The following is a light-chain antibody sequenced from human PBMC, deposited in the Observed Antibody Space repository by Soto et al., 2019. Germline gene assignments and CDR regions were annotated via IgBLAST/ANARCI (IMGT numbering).Light chain of an antibody. CDR1: QGVSRK. Sequence: IGMTQSPATVSVAPGERVTFSCRASQGVSRKLAWYQHKPGQAPRLLISGASTGATGIPARFSGSGSGTDFTLTISGLEPEDSAVYYCQQFDDSVTFGQGTRLEIK. CDR3: QQFDDSVT. V-gene: IGKV3-15*01. CDR2: GAS. J-gene: IGKJ5*01.